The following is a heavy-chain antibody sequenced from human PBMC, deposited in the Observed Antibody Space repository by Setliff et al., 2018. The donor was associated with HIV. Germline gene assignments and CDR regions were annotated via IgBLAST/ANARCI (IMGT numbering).Heavy chain of an antibody. D-gene: IGHD1-1*01. J-gene: IGHJ4*02. CDR3: ARVFRNLPDY. CDR2: VSSSADTT. V-gene: IGHV3-11*04. Sequence: PGGSLRLSCAASGFTFNDYCMSWIRQAPGRGLEWVSYVSSSADTTFYAASVESRITITSDTSKNQLSLHLTSVTPEDTAVYYCARVFRNLPDYWGQGTLVTVSS. CDR1: GFTFNDYC.